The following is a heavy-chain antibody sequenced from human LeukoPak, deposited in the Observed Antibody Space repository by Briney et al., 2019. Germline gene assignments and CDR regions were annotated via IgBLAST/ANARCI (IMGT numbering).Heavy chain of an antibody. D-gene: IGHD6-13*01. Sequence: PGGSLRLSCAASGFTFSDFEMNWVRQAPGKGLEWVSAISGSGGSTYYADSVKGRFTISRDNSKNTLYLRMNSLRAEDTAVYYCAKHRSSPRTRYFDYWGQGTLVTVSS. J-gene: IGHJ4*02. CDR1: GFTFSDFE. V-gene: IGHV3-23*01. CDR2: ISGSGGST. CDR3: AKHRSSPRTRYFDY.